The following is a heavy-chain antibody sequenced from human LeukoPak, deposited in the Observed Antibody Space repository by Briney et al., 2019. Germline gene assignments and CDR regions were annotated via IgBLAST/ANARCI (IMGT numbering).Heavy chain of an antibody. J-gene: IGHJ4*02. CDR1: GFTFSGSA. D-gene: IGHD4-17*01. CDR3: IYGDYGEVDY. CDR2: IRSKANSYAT. V-gene: IGHV3-73*01. Sequence: GGSLRLSCAGSGFTFSGSAMHWVRQASGKGLEWVGRIRSKANSYATAYAASVKGRFTISRDDSKNTAYLQMNSLKTEDTAVYYCIYGDYGEVDYWGQGTLVTVSS.